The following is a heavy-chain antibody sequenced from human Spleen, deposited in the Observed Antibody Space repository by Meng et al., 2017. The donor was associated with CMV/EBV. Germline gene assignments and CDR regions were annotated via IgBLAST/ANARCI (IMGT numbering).Heavy chain of an antibody. D-gene: IGHD4-23*01. V-gene: IGHV4-4*02. CDR2: IDQSGST. CDR1: GGCISRSKW. CDR3: VGDFGNSANGFDP. Sequence: GGCISRSKWWRRGRQPPGKGREWSGEIDQSGSTNYNPSRKRRVTIAVDKSKNQCSLKLSAVTAADTAVYYGVGDFGNSANGFDPWGQGTLVTVSS. J-gene: IGHJ5*02.